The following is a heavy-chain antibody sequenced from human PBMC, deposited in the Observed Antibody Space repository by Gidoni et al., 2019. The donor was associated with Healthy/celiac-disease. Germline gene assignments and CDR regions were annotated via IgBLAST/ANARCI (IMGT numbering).Heavy chain of an antibody. Sequence: QVQLQQWGAGLLKPSETLSLTCAVYGGSFSGYYWSWIRQPPGKGLEWIGEINHSGSTNYNPSLKSRVTISVDTSKNQFSLKLSSVTAADTAVYYCASLGYCSSTSCSNDAFDIWGQGTMVTVSS. V-gene: IGHV4-34*01. D-gene: IGHD2-2*01. J-gene: IGHJ3*02. CDR2: INHSGST. CDR3: ASLGYCSSTSCSNDAFDI. CDR1: GGSFSGYY.